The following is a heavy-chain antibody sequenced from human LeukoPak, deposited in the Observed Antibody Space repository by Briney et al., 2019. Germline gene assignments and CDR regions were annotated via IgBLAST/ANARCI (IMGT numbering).Heavy chain of an antibody. J-gene: IGHJ4*02. D-gene: IGHD6-19*01. CDR1: GYTFTSYD. CDR3: VRWERPYSSGWYVDY. Sequence: ASVKVSCKASGYTFTSYDINWVRQATGQGLEWMGWMNPNNGNTGYALKFQGRVTMTRNTSMSTAYMELSSLRSEETAVYYCVRWERPYSSGWYVDYWGQGTLVTVSS. CDR2: MNPNNGNT. V-gene: IGHV1-8*01.